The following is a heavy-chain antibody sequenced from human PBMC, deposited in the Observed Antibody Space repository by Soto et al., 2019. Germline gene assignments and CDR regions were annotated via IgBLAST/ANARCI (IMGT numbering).Heavy chain of an antibody. D-gene: IGHD3-10*01. V-gene: IGHV4-34*01. CDR2: INHSGST. CDR1: GGSFSGYY. CDR3: AGSTGVLLWFGELSPLDY. Sequence: QVHLQQWGAGLLKPSETLSLTCAVYGGSFSGYYWSWIRQPPGKGLEWIGEINHSGSTNYNPSLKSPVTISVDTSKNQFSLRLSSVTAADTAVYYCAGSTGVLLWFGELSPLDYWGQGTLVTVYS. J-gene: IGHJ4*02.